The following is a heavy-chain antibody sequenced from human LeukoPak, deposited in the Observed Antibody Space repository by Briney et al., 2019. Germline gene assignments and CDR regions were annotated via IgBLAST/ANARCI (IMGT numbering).Heavy chain of an antibody. CDR2: ISSSSSYI. CDR1: GFTFSSYS. D-gene: IGHD3-10*01. Sequence: GGSLRLSCAASGFTFSSYSMNWVRQAPGKGLEWVSSISSSSSYIYYADSVKGRFTISRVNAKNSLYLQMNSLSAEDTAVYYCARDGYYYGSGSSWGQGTLVTVSS. V-gene: IGHV3-21*01. J-gene: IGHJ5*02. CDR3: ARDGYYYGSGSS.